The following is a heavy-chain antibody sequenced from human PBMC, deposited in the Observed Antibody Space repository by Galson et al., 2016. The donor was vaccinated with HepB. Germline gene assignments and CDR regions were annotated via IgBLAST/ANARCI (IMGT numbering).Heavy chain of an antibody. V-gene: IGHV3-9*01. J-gene: IGHJ3*02. CDR2: TSWNSGSI. D-gene: IGHD6-13*01. CDR1: GFTFSSYW. CDR3: ARGRGSNWRDAFDI. Sequence: SLRLSCAASGFTFSSYWMSWVRQAPGKGLEWVSGTSWNSGSIGHADSVKGRFTISRDNDKNSLHLQMNILRAEDTALYYCARGRGSNWRDAFDIWGQGTMVTVSS.